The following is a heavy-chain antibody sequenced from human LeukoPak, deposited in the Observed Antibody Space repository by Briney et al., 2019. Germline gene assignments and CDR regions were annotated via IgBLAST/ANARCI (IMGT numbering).Heavy chain of an antibody. CDR3: AKAEGYDILTGLDY. V-gene: IGHV3-23*01. D-gene: IGHD3-9*01. J-gene: IGHJ4*02. CDR1: GFTFSSYV. CDR2: IGASGGST. Sequence: GGSLRLSCATSGFTFSSYVMSWVRQAPGKGLAWVSGIGASGGSTYYADSVKGRFTISRDNSKNTLYLQMNSLRTEDTAVYYCAKAEGYDILTGLDYWGQGTLVTVSP.